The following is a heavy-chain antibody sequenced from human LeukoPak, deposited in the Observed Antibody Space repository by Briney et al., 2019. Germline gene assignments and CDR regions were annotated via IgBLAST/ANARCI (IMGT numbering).Heavy chain of an antibody. V-gene: IGHV4-59*01. CDR3: AREVKDYYDSSGGDWYFDL. J-gene: IGHJ2*01. CDR2: IYYSGST. D-gene: IGHD3-22*01. Sequence: SETLSLTCTVSGGSISSYYWSWIRQPPGKGLEWIRYIYYSGSTNYNPSLKSRVTISVDTSKNQFSLKLSSVTAADTAVYYCAREVKDYYDSSGGDWYFDLWGRGTLVTVSS. CDR1: GGSISSYY.